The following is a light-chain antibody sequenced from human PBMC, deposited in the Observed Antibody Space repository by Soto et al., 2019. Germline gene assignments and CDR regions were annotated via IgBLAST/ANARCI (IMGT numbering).Light chain of an antibody. CDR2: DVS. CDR3: QQYGNSPIT. J-gene: IGKJ5*01. Sequence: EIVLKQSPATLSLSPGERATLSCRASQSVTSYLAWYQQKPGQAPRLRIYDVSNRASGIPARFSGSGSETDFTLTISRLEPEDFAVYYCQQYGNSPITVGQGTRLEIK. V-gene: IGKV3-11*01. CDR1: QSVTSY.